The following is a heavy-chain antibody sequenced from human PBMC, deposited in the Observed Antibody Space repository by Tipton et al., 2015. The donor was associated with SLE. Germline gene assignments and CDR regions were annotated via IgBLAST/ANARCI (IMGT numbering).Heavy chain of an antibody. D-gene: IGHD3-22*01. CDR2: IIPIFGTA. CDR3: ARSHDSDTSGTLGN. V-gene: IGHV1-69*13. CDR1: GYTFTSYY. J-gene: IGHJ4*02. Sequence: QSGAEVKKPGASVKVSCKASGYTFTSYYMHWVRQAPGQGLEWMGRIIPIFGTANYAQKFQGRVTITADESTSTVYMQLISLRSEDTAVYYCARSHDSDTSGTLGNWGQGTLVTVSS.